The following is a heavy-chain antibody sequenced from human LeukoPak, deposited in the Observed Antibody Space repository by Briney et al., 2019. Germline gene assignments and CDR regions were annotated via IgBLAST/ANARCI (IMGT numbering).Heavy chain of an antibody. CDR3: ARDPIPPSAFWSGSERRGLDY. Sequence: GGSLRLSCAASGFTFSSYAMHWVRQAPGKGLEWVAVISYDGSNKYYADSVKGRFTISRDNSKNTLYLQMNSLRAEDTAVYYCARDPIPPSAFWSGSERRGLDYWGQGTLVTVSS. D-gene: IGHD3-3*01. CDR2: ISYDGSNK. V-gene: IGHV3-30*01. CDR1: GFTFSSYA. J-gene: IGHJ4*02.